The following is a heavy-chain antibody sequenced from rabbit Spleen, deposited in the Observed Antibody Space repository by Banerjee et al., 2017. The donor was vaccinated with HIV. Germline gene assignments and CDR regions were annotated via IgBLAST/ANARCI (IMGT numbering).Heavy chain of an antibody. Sequence: QSLEESGGDLVKPGASLTLTCTASGFSFSSNYYMYWVRQAPGKGLEWIACIDTGSSGFTYFASWAKGRFTISKTSSTTVTLQMTSLTAADTATYFCARDTSTSFSSYGMDLWGPGTLVTVS. V-gene: IGHV1S40*01. J-gene: IGHJ6*01. CDR1: GFSFSSNYY. CDR3: ARDTSTSFSSYGMDL. D-gene: IGHD1-1*01. CDR2: IDTGSSGFT.